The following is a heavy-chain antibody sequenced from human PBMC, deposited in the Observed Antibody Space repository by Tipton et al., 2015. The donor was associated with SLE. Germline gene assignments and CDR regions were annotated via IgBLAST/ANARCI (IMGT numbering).Heavy chain of an antibody. CDR2: INHSGST. D-gene: IGHD3-16*02. CDR3: ARTQYTFGGVIAPFDY. Sequence: TLSLTCTVSGVSISSTSYYWSWIRQPPGKGLEWIGEINHSGSTNYNPSLKSRVTISVDTSKNQFSLKLSSVTAADTAVYYCARTQYTFGGVIAPFDYWGQGTLVTVSS. J-gene: IGHJ4*02. CDR1: GVSISSTSYY. V-gene: IGHV4-39*07.